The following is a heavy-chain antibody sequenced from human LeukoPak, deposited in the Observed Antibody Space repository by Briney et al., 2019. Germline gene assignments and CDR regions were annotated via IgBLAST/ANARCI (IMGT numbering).Heavy chain of an antibody. D-gene: IGHD5-18*01. CDR3: ARDRGYSYGPDWYLDL. CDR2: ISRSSRYI. CDR1: GFTFRSYS. Sequence: PGGSLRLSCEASGFTFRSYSMNWVRQAPGKGLEWVSSISRSSRYIYDADSVKGRFTISRDNAKNSLYLQMNSLRAEDTAVYYCARDRGYSYGPDWYLDLWGRGTLVTVSS. V-gene: IGHV3-21*01. J-gene: IGHJ2*01.